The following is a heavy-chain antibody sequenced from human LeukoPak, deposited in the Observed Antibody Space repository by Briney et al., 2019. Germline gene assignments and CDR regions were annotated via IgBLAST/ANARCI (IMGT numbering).Heavy chain of an antibody. J-gene: IGHJ5*02. V-gene: IGHV3-7*01. CDR3: ARNPSYYDGSVYYYWFDP. CDR1: GFTFSSYW. D-gene: IGHD3-22*01. CDR2: IKQDASEI. Sequence: GGSLRLSCAASGFTFSSYWMSWVRQAPGKGLEWVVNIKQDASEIYYVDSVKGRFTISRDNAKKSLYLQMNSLRAEDTAVYYCARNPSYYDGSVYYYWFDPWGQGTLVTVSS.